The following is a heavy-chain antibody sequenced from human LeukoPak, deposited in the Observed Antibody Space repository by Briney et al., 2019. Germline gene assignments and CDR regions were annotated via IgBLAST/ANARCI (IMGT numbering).Heavy chain of an antibody. CDR1: GGTFSSYA. CDR2: IIPIFGTA. D-gene: IGHD2-2*02. CDR3: ARSKPGGYCSSTSCYRDSYYFDY. Sequence: SVKVSCQASGGTFSSYAISWVRQAPGQGLEWMGGIIPIFGTANYAQKFQGRVTITTDESTSTAYMELSSLRSEDTAVYYCARSKPGGYCSSTSCYRDSYYFDYWGQGTLVTVSS. V-gene: IGHV1-69*05. J-gene: IGHJ4*02.